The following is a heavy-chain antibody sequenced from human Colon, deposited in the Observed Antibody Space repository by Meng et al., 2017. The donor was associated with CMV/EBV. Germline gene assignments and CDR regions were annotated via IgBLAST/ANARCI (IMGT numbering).Heavy chain of an antibody. D-gene: IGHD1-26*01. CDR1: GYTFTGYF. J-gene: IGHJ4*02. CDR3: ASLSGGDFDY. Sequence: VLLVQSGAEGKKPGASVNVSCKASGYTFTGYFMYWVRQAPGQGLEWLGVINPITGGTNYAQKFQGRVTMTRDTSMNTAYMELSRLRSDDTAVYYCASLSGGDFDYWGQGTLVTVSS. V-gene: IGHV1-2*02. CDR2: INPITGGT.